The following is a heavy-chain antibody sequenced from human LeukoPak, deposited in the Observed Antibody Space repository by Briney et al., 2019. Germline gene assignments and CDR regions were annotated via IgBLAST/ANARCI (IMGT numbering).Heavy chain of an antibody. V-gene: IGHV1-18*01. CDR2: ISAYNGNT. CDR1: GYTFTSYG. Sequence: ASVKVSCKASGYTFTSYGISWVRQAPGQGLEWMGWISAYNGNTNYAQKLQGRVTMTTDTSTSTAYMELRSLRSDDTAVYYCARDFNLKKYYYDSSGYYEGDYWGQGTLVTASS. CDR3: ARDFNLKKYYYDSSGYYEGDY. D-gene: IGHD3-22*01. J-gene: IGHJ4*02.